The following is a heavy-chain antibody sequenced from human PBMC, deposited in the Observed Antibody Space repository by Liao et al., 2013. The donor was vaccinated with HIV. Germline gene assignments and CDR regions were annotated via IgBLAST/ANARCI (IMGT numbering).Heavy chain of an antibody. J-gene: IGHJ5*02. D-gene: IGHD2-15*01. CDR1: GGSISSGSYY. V-gene: IGHV4-61*02. CDR2: IYTSGST. CDR3: ARSMLLRPNWFRPR. Sequence: QVQLQESGPGLVKPSQTLSLTCTVSGGSISSGSYYWSWIRQPAGKGLEWIGRIYTSGSTNYNPSLKSRVTISIDTSKNQFSLKLSSVTAADTAVYYCARSMLLRPNWFRPRGATGTLVHRLL.